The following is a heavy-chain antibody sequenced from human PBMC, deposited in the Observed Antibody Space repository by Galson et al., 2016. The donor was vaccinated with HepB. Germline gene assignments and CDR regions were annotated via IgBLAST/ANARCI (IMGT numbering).Heavy chain of an antibody. CDR3: ARGRCYTDRCDSGFRSFDY. CDR1: GFTFSKQG. Sequence: SLRLSCAGSGFTFSKQGMGWVRQAPGKGLEWISYITSDSRNIYYADSVKGRFTISRDNGKNSLYLQMNSLRDEDTAVYYCARGRCYTDRCDSGFRSFDYWGQGTLVTVSS. V-gene: IGHV3-48*02. D-gene: IGHD3-3*01. CDR2: ITSDSRNI. J-gene: IGHJ4*02.